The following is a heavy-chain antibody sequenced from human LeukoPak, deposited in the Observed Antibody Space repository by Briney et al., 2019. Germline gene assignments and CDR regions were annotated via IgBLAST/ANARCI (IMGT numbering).Heavy chain of an antibody. Sequence: ASVKVSCKASGYTFTGYYMHWVRQAPGQVLEWMGWINPNSGGTNYAQKFQGRVTMTRDTSISTAYMELSRLRSDDTAVYYCARGDYQSSHYFDYWGQGTLVTVSS. CDR1: GYTFTGYY. CDR3: ARGDYQSSHYFDY. CDR2: INPNSGGT. D-gene: IGHD2-2*01. V-gene: IGHV1-2*02. J-gene: IGHJ4*02.